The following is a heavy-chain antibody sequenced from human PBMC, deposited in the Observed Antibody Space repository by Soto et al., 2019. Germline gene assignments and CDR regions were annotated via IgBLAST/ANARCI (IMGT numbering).Heavy chain of an antibody. V-gene: IGHV3-30*18. CDR2: ISYDGSNE. CDR1: GFTFSSYG. D-gene: IGHD3-10*01. CDR3: AKDISASGSCSDS. J-gene: IGHJ4*02. Sequence: QVQLVESGGGVVQPGRSLRLSCEASGFTFSSYGMHWVRQAPGKGLEWVAFISYDGSNEYYADSVRGRFAISRDNSRNSVSLHLSSPRGEDTAVYYCAKDISASGSCSDSWGQGSLVTVSS.